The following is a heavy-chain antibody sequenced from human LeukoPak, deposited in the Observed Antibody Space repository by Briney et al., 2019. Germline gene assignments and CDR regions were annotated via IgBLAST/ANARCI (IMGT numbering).Heavy chain of an antibody. D-gene: IGHD2-8*02. Sequence: GGSLRLSCAASGFTFSRYSIHWVRQAPGKGLEWVAVISYDGSGIHYADSVRGRFTISRDNSKNTVYVQMNSLRPEDTAVYYCTKRDWEFGSTGYFDYWGQGSLVTVSS. CDR1: GFTFSRYS. CDR2: ISYDGSGI. CDR3: TKRDWEFGSTGYFDY. J-gene: IGHJ4*02. V-gene: IGHV3-30*18.